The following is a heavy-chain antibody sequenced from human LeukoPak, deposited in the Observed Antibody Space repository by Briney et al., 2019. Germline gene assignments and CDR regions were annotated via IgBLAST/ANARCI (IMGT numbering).Heavy chain of an antibody. CDR2: ISGSGGST. CDR1: GFTFSSYA. CDR3: AKSRGSGSYIMGPFDY. D-gene: IGHD3-10*01. V-gene: IGHV3-23*01. J-gene: IGHJ4*02. Sequence: PGGSLRLSCAASGFTFSSYAMSWVRQAPGKGLEWVSAISGSGGSTYYADSVKGRFTISRDNSKNTLYLQMNSLRAEDTAVYYCAKSRGSGSYIMGPFDYWGQGTLVTVSS.